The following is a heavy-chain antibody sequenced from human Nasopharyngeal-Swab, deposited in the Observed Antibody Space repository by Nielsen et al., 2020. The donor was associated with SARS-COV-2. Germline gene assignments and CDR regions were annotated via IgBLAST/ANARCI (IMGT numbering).Heavy chain of an antibody. CDR1: GGSFSGYY. CDR3: ARGRSGYYYGSGSPPFDY. CDR2: INHSGST. V-gene: IGHV4-34*01. Sequence: GSLRLSCAVYGGSFSGYYWSWIRQPPGKGVEWIGEINHSGSTNYNPSLKSRVTISVDTSKNQFSLKLSSVTAADTAVYYCARGRSGYYYGSGSPPFDYWGQGTLVTVSS. J-gene: IGHJ4*02. D-gene: IGHD3-10*01.